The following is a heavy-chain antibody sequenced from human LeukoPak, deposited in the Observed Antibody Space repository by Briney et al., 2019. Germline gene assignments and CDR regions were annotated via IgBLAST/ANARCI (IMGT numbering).Heavy chain of an antibody. Sequence: SETLSLTCTVSGGSISSYYWSWIRQPPGKGLEWIGYIYYSGSTNYNPSLKSRVTISVDTSKNQFSLKLSSVTAADTAVYYCARTYTAMVPSYYYYMDVWGKGTTVTVSS. V-gene: IGHV4-59*01. CDR2: IYYSGST. CDR1: GGSISSYY. CDR3: ARTYTAMVPSYYYYMDV. J-gene: IGHJ6*03. D-gene: IGHD5-18*01.